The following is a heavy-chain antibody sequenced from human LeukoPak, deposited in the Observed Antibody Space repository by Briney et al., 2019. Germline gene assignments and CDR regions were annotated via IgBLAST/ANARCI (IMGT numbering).Heavy chain of an antibody. V-gene: IGHV3-53*01. Sequence: GGSLRLSCAASGFIFTNYFMSWVRQAPGKGLEWVSVIYSGGSTYYADSVKGRFTISRDNSKNTLYLQMNSLRAEDTAVYYCARDGGDAFDIWGQGTMVTVSS. CDR2: IYSGGST. J-gene: IGHJ3*02. CDR1: GFIFTNYF. CDR3: ARDGGDAFDI.